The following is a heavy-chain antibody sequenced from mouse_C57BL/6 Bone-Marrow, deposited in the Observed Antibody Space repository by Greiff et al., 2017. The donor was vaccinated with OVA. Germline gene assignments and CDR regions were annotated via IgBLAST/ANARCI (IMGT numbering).Heavy chain of an antibody. J-gene: IGHJ2*01. CDR1: GYTFTSYW. D-gene: IGHD1-1*01. CDR3: ARRASHYYGSSYLDY. Sequence: QVQLKQPGAELVKPGASVKMSCKASGYTFTSYWITWVKQRPGQGLEWIGDIYPGSGSTNYNEKFKSKATLTVDTSSSTAYMQLSSLTSEDSAVYYCARRASHYYGSSYLDYWGQGTTLTVSS. V-gene: IGHV1-55*01. CDR2: IYPGSGST.